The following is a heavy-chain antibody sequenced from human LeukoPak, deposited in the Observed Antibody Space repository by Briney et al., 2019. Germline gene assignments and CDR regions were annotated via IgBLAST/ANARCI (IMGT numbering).Heavy chain of an antibody. D-gene: IGHD6-13*01. CDR3: ARGVSGGFDY. V-gene: IGHV3-74*01. CDR1: GFTFSRYW. J-gene: IGHJ4*02. Sequence: GGSLRLSCAASGFTFSRYWMNWVRQAPGKGLVWVSRINTDGSTTSYADSVRGRFTISRDNAKNTLYVQMSSLRVEDTAVYYCARGVSGGFDYEGQGTLVTVSS. CDR2: INTDGSTT.